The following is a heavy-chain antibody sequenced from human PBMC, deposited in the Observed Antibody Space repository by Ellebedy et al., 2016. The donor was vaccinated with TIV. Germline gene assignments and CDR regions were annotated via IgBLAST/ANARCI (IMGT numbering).Heavy chain of an antibody. V-gene: IGHV3-23*01. CDR3: AKDRFGELYRIGDY. CDR2: FSGSGGST. CDR1: GFTFSSYA. J-gene: IGHJ4*02. Sequence: GESLKISCAASGFTFSSYAMSWVRQAPGKGLEWVSAFSGSGGSTYYADSVKGRFTISRDNSKNTLYLEMNSLRAEDTAVYYCAKDRFGELYRIGDYWGQGTLVTVSS. D-gene: IGHD3-10*01.